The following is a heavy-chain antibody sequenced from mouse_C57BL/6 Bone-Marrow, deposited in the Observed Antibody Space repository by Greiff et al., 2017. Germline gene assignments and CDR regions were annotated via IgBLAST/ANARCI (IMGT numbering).Heavy chain of an antibody. CDR3: ARDRWLRFAY. J-gene: IGHJ3*01. CDR2: ISDGGSST. Sequence: EVKLVESGGGLVKPGGSLKLSCAASGFTFSSYAMSWVRQTPEKRLEWVATISDGGSSTYYPDNVKGRFTISRDNAKNNLYLQMSHLKSEDTAMYYCARDRWLRFAYWGQGTLVTVSA. D-gene: IGHD2-2*01. V-gene: IGHV5-4*01. CDR1: GFTFSSYA.